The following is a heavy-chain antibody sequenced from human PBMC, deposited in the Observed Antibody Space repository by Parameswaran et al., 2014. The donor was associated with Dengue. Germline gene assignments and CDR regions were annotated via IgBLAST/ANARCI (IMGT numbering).Heavy chain of an antibody. J-gene: IGHJ6*02. CDR3: AGCKRAQYYYGMDV. D-gene: IGHD2/OR15-2a*01. CDR2: ISYDGSNK. Sequence: VRQAPGKGLEWVAVISYDGSNKYYADSVKGRFTISRDNSKNTLYLQMNSLRAEDTAVYYCAGCKRAQYYYGMDVWGQGTTVTVSS. V-gene: IGHV3-30-3*01.